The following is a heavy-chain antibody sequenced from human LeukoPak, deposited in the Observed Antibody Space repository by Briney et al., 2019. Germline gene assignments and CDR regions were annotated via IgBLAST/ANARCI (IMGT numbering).Heavy chain of an antibody. D-gene: IGHD5-12*01. CDR1: GFTFSSYS. V-gene: IGHV3-21*01. CDR2: ISSSSSYI. J-gene: IGHJ4*02. CDR3: ARDRLGVAKLSVFDY. Sequence: PGGSLRLSCAASGFTFSSYSMNWVRQAPGKGLEWVSSISSSSSYIYYADSVKGRFTISRDNAKNSLYLQMNSLRAEDTAVYYCARDRLGVAKLSVFDYWGQGTLVTVSS.